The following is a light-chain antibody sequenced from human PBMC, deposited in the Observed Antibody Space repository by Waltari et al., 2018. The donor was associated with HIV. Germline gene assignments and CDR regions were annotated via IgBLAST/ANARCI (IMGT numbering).Light chain of an antibody. Sequence: SYGLTQPLSVSVALGQTARLTCGGSDIGTKDVHWYQQKPGQAPSLVIYNDKNRPTGIPERLSGSKSRNTATLSISGVQAGDAAGYYCQVWHYSVVVGGGTNLTVV. CDR3: QVWHYSVV. CDR2: NDK. J-gene: IGLJ2*01. CDR1: DIGTKD. V-gene: IGLV3-9*01.